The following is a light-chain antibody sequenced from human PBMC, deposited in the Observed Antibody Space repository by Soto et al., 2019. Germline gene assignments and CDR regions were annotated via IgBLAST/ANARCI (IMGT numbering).Light chain of an antibody. Sequence: DIQMTQSPSTLSASVGDRVTITCRASQTISNWLDWYQQKPGKAPKLLIYDASSLEGGVPSRFSGSGSGTEFTLTLSSLQPDDFATYYCQQYYSYWTCGQGTKVEIK. J-gene: IGKJ1*01. V-gene: IGKV1-5*01. CDR2: DAS. CDR1: QTISNW. CDR3: QQYYSYWT.